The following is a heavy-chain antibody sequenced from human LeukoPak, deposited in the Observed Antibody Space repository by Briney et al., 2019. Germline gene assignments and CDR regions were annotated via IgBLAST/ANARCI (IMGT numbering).Heavy chain of an antibody. V-gene: IGHV1-2*02. CDR1: GYTFTGYY. Sequence: ASVKVSCKASGYTFTGYYMHWVRQAPGQGLEWMGWINPNSGGTNYAQKFQGRVTMTRDTSISTAYMELSRLRSDDTAVYYCARPGHYYGSGSYREGDYWGQGTLVTVSS. CDR2: INPNSGGT. D-gene: IGHD3-10*01. J-gene: IGHJ4*02. CDR3: ARPGHYYGSGSYREGDY.